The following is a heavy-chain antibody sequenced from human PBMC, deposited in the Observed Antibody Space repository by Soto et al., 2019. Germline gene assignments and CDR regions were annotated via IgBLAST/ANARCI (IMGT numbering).Heavy chain of an antibody. D-gene: IGHD5-18*01. J-gene: IGHJ6*02. CDR2: ISWNSGSI. CDR1: GFTFDDYA. CDR3: ARDGPRAPRRIQLWGYYYYGMDV. Sequence: PGGSLRLSCAASGFTFDDYAMHWVRQAPGKGLEWVSGISWNSGSIGYADSVKGRFTISRDNAKNSLYLQMNSLRAEDTALYYCARDGPRAPRRIQLWGYYYYGMDVWGQGTTVTVSS. V-gene: IGHV3-9*01.